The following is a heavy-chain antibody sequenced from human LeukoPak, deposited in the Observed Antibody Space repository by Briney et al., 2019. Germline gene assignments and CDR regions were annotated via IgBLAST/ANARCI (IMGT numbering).Heavy chain of an antibody. D-gene: IGHD1-26*01. CDR2: INPNSGGT. V-gene: IGHV1-2*02. CDR3: ARARVEWELLLDY. J-gene: IGHJ4*02. CDR1: GYTFTGYY. Sequence: ASVKVSCKASGYTFTGYYMHWGRQAPGQGLEWMGWINPNSGGTNYAQKFQGRVTMTRDTSISTAYMELSRLRSDDTAVYYCARARVEWELLLDYWGQGTLVTVSS.